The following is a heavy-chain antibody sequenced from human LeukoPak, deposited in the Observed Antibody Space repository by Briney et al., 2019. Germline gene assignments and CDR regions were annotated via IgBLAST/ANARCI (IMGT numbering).Heavy chain of an antibody. CDR2: IYTSGST. Sequence: SETLSLTCTVSGVSISSYYWSWIRQPPGKGLEWIGYIYTSGSTNYNPSLKSRVTMSVDTSKNQFSLKLSSVTAADTAVYYCARSSYGDYEGAYFDYWGQGTLVTVSS. CDR3: ARSSYGDYEGAYFDY. CDR1: GVSISSYY. J-gene: IGHJ4*02. V-gene: IGHV4-4*09. D-gene: IGHD4-17*01.